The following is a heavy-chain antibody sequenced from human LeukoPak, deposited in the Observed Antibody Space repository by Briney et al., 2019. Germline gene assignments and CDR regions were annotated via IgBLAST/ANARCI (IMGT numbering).Heavy chain of an antibody. J-gene: IGHJ4*02. Sequence: SQTLSLTCTVSGGSISSGSYYWSWLRQPAGKGLEWIGRIYISGSTNYNPSLKNRVTISVDTAKNQVSLKLNSVTAADTAVYYCARDMSGSSSLGSNIDYWGQGTLVTVSS. CDR3: ARDMSGSSSLGSNIDY. CDR2: IYISGST. CDR1: GGSISSGSYY. V-gene: IGHV4-61*02. D-gene: IGHD1-26*01.